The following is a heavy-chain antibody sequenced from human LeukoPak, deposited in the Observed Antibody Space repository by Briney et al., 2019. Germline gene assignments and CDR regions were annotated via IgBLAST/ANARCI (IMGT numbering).Heavy chain of an antibody. CDR1: GYTFTSYG. V-gene: IGHV1-18*01. D-gene: IGHD3-3*01. J-gene: IGHJ4*02. Sequence: ASVKVSCKASGYTFTSYGISWVRQAPGQGLEWMGWISAYNGNTNYAQKLQGRVTMTTDTSTSTAYMELRSLRSDDTAMYYCARDRRFLEWLLTYYFDYWGQGTLVTVSS. CDR3: ARDRRFLEWLLTYYFDY. CDR2: ISAYNGNT.